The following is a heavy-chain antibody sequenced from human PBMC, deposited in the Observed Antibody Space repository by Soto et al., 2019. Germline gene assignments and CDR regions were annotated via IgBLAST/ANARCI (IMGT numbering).Heavy chain of an antibody. V-gene: IGHV3-30*18. CDR1: GFTFSSYG. CDR2: ISYDGSNK. Sequence: QVQLVESGGGVVQPGRSLRLSCAASGFTFSSYGMHWVRQAPGKGLEWVAVISYDGSNKYYADSVKGRFTISRDNSKNTLYLQMNILRAEDTAVYYCAKIPTLSTQYYFDYWGQRTLVTVSS. CDR3: AKIPTLSTQYYFDY. D-gene: IGHD3-16*02. J-gene: IGHJ4*02.